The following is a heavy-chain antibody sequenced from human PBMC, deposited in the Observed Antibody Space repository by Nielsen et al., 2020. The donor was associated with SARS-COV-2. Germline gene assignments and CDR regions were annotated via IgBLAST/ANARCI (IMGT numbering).Heavy chain of an antibody. CDR1: GGSISSGGYY. CDR2: IYYSGST. J-gene: IGHJ3*02. D-gene: IGHD2-8*01. Sequence: SETLSLTCTVSGGSISSGGYYWSWIRQHPGKGLEWIGYIYYSGSTYYNPSLKSRVTISVDTSKNQFSLKLSSVTAADTAVYYCARDYGTNGVGTRDAFDIWGQGTMVTVSS. V-gene: IGHV4-31*03. CDR3: ARDYGTNGVGTRDAFDI.